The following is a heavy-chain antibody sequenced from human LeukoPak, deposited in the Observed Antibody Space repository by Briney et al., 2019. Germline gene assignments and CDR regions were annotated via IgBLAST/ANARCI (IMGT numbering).Heavy chain of an antibody. D-gene: IGHD5-18*01. Sequence: PSQTLSLTCTVSGGSISSGGYYWSWIRQQPGKGLEWIGYIYYSGSTNYNPSLKSRVTISVDTSKNQFSLKLSSVTAADTAVYYCARVGGEGGPIIQLWLLPYFDYWGQGTLVTVSS. J-gene: IGHJ4*02. CDR2: IYYSGST. CDR1: GGSISSGGYY. CDR3: ARVGGEGGPIIQLWLLPYFDY. V-gene: IGHV4-31*03.